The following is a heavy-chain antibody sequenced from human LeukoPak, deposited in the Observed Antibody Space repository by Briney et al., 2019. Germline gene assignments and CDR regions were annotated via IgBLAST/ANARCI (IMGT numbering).Heavy chain of an antibody. Sequence: GGSLRLSYAASGFTFADFAMSWVRQAPGKGLEWVSTVSGSRSSTYYADSVKGRSAISRDNSKNTLYLQMNSLRAEDTAVYYCAKTMGAIDHDYWGQGTLVTVSS. V-gene: IGHV3-23*01. D-gene: IGHD1-26*01. J-gene: IGHJ4*02. CDR1: GFTFADFA. CDR2: VSGSRSST. CDR3: AKTMGAIDHDY.